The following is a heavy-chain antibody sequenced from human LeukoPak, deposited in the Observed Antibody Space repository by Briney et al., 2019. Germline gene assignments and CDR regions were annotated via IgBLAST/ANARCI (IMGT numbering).Heavy chain of an antibody. J-gene: IGHJ4*02. CDR2: IKQDGSEK. CDR3: ARGPSYYDFWSGYSLDY. CDR1: GGSFSGYY. D-gene: IGHD3-3*01. Sequence: PSETLSLTCAVYGGSFSGYYWSWVRQAPGKGLEWVANIKQDGSEKYYVDSVKGRFTISRDNAENSLYLQMNSLRAEDTAVYYCARGPSYYDFWSGYSLDYWGQGTLVTVSS. V-gene: IGHV3-7*01.